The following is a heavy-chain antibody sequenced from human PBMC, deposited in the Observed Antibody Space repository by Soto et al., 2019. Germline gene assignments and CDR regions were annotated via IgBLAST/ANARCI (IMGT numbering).Heavy chain of an antibody. V-gene: IGHV4-30-4*01. CDR2: IYYSGST. CDR3: ARSRDGYNQLDY. J-gene: IGHJ4*02. D-gene: IGHD5-18*01. CDR1: GGSISSGDYY. Sequence: SETLSLTFTVSGGSISSGDYYWSWIRQPPGKGLEWIGYIYYSGSTYYNPSLKSRVTISVDTSKNQFSLKLSSVNAADTAVYYCARSRDGYNQLDYWGQGTLVTVSS.